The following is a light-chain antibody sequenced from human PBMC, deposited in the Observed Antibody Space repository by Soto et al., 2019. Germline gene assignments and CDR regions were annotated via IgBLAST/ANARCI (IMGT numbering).Light chain of an antibody. J-gene: IGLJ2*01. V-gene: IGLV2-8*01. CDR2: DVN. CDR3: SSYALSDVV. Sequence: QSALTQPPSASGSPGQSVTISCTGTPSDVGGSNSVSWYQQHPGKAPNLMIYDVNKRPSGVPDRFSGSKSGNTASLTVSGLQAADEAYYFCSSYALSDVVFGGGTQLTVL. CDR1: PSDVGGSNS.